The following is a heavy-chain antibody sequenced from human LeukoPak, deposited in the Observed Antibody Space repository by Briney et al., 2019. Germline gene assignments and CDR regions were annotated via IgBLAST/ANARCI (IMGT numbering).Heavy chain of an antibody. CDR3: ARDPPSAVTSTSAFDY. D-gene: IGHD4-17*01. J-gene: IGHJ4*02. CDR1: GFTFSSYA. V-gene: IGHV3-30-3*01. CDR2: ISYDGSNK. Sequence: GGSLRLSCAASGFTFSSYAMHWVRQAPGKGLEWVAVISYDGSNKYYADSVKGRFTISRDNSENTLYLQMNSLRAEDTAVYYCARDPPSAVTSTSAFDYWGQGTLVTVSS.